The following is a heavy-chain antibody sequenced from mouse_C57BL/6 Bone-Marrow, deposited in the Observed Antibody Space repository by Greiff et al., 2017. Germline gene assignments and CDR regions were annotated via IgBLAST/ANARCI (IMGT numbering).Heavy chain of an antibody. D-gene: IGHD1-1*01. CDR2: IYPGSGST. CDR1: GYTFTSYW. Sequence: QVQLKQSGAELVKPGASVKMSCKASGYTFTSYWITWVKQRPGQGLEWIGDIYPGSGSTNYNEKFKSKATLTVDTSSSTAYMQLSSLTSEDSAVYYCAKGLLRYPDYWGQGTTLTVSS. CDR3: AKGLLRYPDY. J-gene: IGHJ2*01. V-gene: IGHV1-55*01.